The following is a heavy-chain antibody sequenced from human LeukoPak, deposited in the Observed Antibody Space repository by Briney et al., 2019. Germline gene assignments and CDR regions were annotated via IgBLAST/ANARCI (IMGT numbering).Heavy chain of an antibody. J-gene: IGHJ1*01. Sequence: ASVKVSCKASGYTFISYDINWVRQAPGQGLEWMGWMNPNSGNTDYAQKFQGRVTMTRSTSISTAYMELSSLRSEDTAVYYCARYEPLLRYFQHRGQGTLITVSS. CDR1: GYTFISYD. CDR3: ARYEPLLRYFQH. V-gene: IGHV1-8*01. CDR2: MNPNSGNT. D-gene: IGHD3-16*01.